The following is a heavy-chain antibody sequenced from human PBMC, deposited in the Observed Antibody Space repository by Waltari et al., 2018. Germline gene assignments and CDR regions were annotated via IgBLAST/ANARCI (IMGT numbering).Heavy chain of an antibody. Sequence: QVQLVQSGAEMTKPWASVTFSCTASAYTFTSYDINWERHATGQGLEWMVWLSPNRSGTNDAQKSEDRVTMSRETYISTVYMELSRLRSDETAVYYCAAIRNWFDPWGQGTLVTVSS. CDR2: LSPNRSGT. J-gene: IGHJ5*02. CDR3: AAIRNWFDP. V-gene: IGHV1-2*02. CDR1: AYTFTSYD.